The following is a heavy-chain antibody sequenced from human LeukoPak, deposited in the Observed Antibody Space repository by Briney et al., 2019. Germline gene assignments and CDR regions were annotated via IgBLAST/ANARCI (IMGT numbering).Heavy chain of an antibody. Sequence: PGGSLRLSCAASGFTFSGSALHWVRQAPGQGLEWMGWINPNSGGTNYAQKFQGRVTMTRDTSISTAYMELSRLRSDDTAVYYCARDGRLEGLLESGLPDYWGQGTLVTVSS. CDR1: GFTFSGSA. CDR2: INPNSGGT. D-gene: IGHD2-15*01. J-gene: IGHJ4*02. CDR3: ARDGRLEGLLESGLPDY. V-gene: IGHV1-2*02.